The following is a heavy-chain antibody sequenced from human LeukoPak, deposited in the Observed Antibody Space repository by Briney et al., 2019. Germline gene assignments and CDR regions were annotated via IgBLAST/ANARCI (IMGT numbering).Heavy chain of an antibody. CDR2: IFGGGDT. D-gene: IGHD6-13*01. J-gene: IGHJ4*02. CDR3: ARDLEAANTYYFDY. CDR1: GFTVSDNH. Sequence: PGGSLRLSCAASGFTVSDNHMTWVRQAPGKGLECVSVIFGGGDTHYADSVKGRFTISRDSSKNTLYLQMNSLRDEDTAVYYCARDLEAANTYYFDYWGQGTMVTVSS. V-gene: IGHV3-66*01.